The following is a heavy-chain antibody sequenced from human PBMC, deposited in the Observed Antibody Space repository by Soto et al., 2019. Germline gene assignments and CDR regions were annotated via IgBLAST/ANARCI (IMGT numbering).Heavy chain of an antibody. D-gene: IGHD3-3*01. CDR3: ASLYYDFWSGYPTGMDV. CDR1: GFDFSDFH. CDR2: ISSSLGHT. J-gene: IGHJ6*02. Sequence: PGGSLRLSCVASGFDFSDFHISWVRQAPGKGLEWISYISSSLGHTDYAESVKGRFTISRDNAKSSVFLEMSDLRSDDTAVYYCASLYYDFWSGYPTGMDVWGQGTTVTVSS. V-gene: IGHV3-11*03.